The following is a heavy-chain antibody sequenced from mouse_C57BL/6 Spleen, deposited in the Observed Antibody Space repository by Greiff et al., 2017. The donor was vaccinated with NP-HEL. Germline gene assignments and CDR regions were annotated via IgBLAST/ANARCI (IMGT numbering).Heavy chain of an antibody. J-gene: IGHJ1*03. CDR3: ARDYYGSGYFDV. Sequence: QVQLQESGAELARPGASVKLSCKASGYTFTSYGISWVKQRTGQGLEWIGEIYPRSGNTYYNEKFKGKATLTADKSSSTAYMELRSLTSEDSAVYCGARDYYGSGYFDVWGTGTTVTVSS. D-gene: IGHD1-1*01. V-gene: IGHV1-81*01. CDR1: GYTFTSYG. CDR2: IYPRSGNT.